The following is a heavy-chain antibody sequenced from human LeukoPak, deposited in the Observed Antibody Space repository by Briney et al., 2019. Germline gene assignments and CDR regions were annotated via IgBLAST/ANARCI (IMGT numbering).Heavy chain of an antibody. V-gene: IGHV3-9*01. CDR1: GFTFDDYA. CDR3: AKDIDRLSYYYYYGMDV. D-gene: IGHD2/OR15-2a*01. J-gene: IGHJ6*02. Sequence: GGSLRLSCAASGFTFDDYAMHWVRQAPGKGLEWVSGISWNSGSIGYADSVKGRFTISRDNAKNSLYLQMNSLRAEDTALYYCAKDIDRLSYYYYYGMDVWGQGTTVTVSS. CDR2: ISWNSGSI.